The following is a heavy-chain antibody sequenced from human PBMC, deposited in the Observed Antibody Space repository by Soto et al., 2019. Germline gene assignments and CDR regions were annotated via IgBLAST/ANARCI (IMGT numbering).Heavy chain of an antibody. CDR2: ISGSGGST. V-gene: IGHV3-23*01. J-gene: IGHJ4*02. CDR1: GFTFSSYA. CDR3: AKDWSYSGYDWTHFDY. Sequence: GGSLRLSCAASGFTFSSYAMSWVRQAPAKGLEWVSAISGSGGSTYYADSVKGRFTISRDNSKNTLYLQMNSLRAEDTAVYYCAKDWSYSGYDWTHFDYWGQGTLVTVSS. D-gene: IGHD5-12*01.